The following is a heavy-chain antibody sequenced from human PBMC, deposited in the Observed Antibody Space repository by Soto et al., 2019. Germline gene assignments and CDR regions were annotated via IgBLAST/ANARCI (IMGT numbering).Heavy chain of an antibody. CDR1: GGTFSSYA. CDR2: IIPIFGTA. Sequence: GASVKVSCKASGGTFSSYAISWLRQSPGQGLEWMGGIIPIFGTANYAQKFQGRVTITADKSTSTAYMELSSLRSEDTAVYYCARTVGYCSGGSCPPLTRRGMDVWGQGTTVTVSS. V-gene: IGHV1-69*06. J-gene: IGHJ6*02. D-gene: IGHD2-15*01. CDR3: ARTVGYCSGGSCPPLTRRGMDV.